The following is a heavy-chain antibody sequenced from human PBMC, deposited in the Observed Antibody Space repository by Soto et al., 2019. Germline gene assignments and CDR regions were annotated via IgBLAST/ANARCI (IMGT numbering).Heavy chain of an antibody. V-gene: IGHV3-21*01. Sequence: GSLRLSCAASGFTFSSYSMNWVRQAPGKGLEWVSSISSSSSYIYYADSVKGRFTISRDNAKNSLYLQMNSLRAEDTAVYYCARDLSGYYPPYYYYYGMDVWGQGTTVTVSS. J-gene: IGHJ6*02. D-gene: IGHD3-3*01. CDR1: GFTFSSYS. CDR2: ISSSSSYI. CDR3: ARDLSGYYPPYYYYYGMDV.